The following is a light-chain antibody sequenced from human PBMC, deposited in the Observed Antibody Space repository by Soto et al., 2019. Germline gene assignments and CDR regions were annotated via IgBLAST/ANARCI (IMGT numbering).Light chain of an antibody. V-gene: IGLV2-11*01. Sequence: QSALTQPRSVSGSPGQSFTISCTGTSNDVGVYNFVSWYQQYPGKAPKFIIYDVTKRPSGVPDRFSGSKSVSTASLTIAGLQAEDEADYYCCSYVGSYTYVFGTGTKVTVL. CDR3: CSYVGSYTYV. CDR1: SNDVGVYNF. J-gene: IGLJ1*01. CDR2: DVT.